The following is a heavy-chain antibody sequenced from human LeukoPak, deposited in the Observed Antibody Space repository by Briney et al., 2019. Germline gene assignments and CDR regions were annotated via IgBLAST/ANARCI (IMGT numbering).Heavy chain of an antibody. CDR1: GGSISSYY. V-gene: IGHV4-4*07. Sequence: PSETLSLTCTVSGGSISSYYWSWILQPAGKGLEWIGRIYTSGSTNYNPSLKSRVTMSVDTSKNQFSLKLSSVTAADTAVYYCARDNYDILTGYLNMDVWGKGTTVTVSS. D-gene: IGHD3-9*01. CDR2: IYTSGST. CDR3: ARDNYDILTGYLNMDV. J-gene: IGHJ6*03.